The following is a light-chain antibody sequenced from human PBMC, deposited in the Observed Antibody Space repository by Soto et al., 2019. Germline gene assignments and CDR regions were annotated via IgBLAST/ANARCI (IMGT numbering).Light chain of an antibody. CDR3: QQYSTHPYT. Sequence: DIQMTQSPSSLSASVGDRVTITCRASQDISKWLGWYQQKPEKAPKSLIYATSTLQSRVPSRFSGSGSGTDFTLIIDSLQPEDFATYYCQQYSTHPYTFGQGTRLEIK. CDR2: ATS. J-gene: IGKJ2*01. CDR1: QDISKW. V-gene: IGKV1D-16*01.